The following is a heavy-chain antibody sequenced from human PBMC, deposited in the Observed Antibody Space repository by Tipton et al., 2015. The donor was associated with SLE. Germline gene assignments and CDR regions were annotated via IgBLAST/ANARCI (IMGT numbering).Heavy chain of an antibody. CDR2: IYYSGST. Sequence: TLSLTCTVSGGSISSYYWCWIRQPPGKGLEWIGYIYYSGSTNYNPSPKSRVTISVDTSKNQFSLKLSSVTAADTAVYYCASAPWTMHPGAYFDYWGQGTLVTVSS. V-gene: IGHV4-59*01. J-gene: IGHJ4*02. CDR1: GGSISSYY. D-gene: IGHD3/OR15-3a*01. CDR3: ASAPWTMHPGAYFDY.